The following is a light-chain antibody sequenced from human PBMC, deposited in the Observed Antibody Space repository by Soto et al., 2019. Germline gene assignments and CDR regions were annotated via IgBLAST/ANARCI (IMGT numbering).Light chain of an antibody. CDR2: RTS. CDR1: QSVSSSY. V-gene: IGKV3-20*01. J-gene: IGKJ1*01. CDR3: QQYGSSGT. Sequence: IVLTQSPGTLSLSPGERATLSCRASQSVSSSYLAWYQQKPGQAPRLLIYRTSNRATGIPDRFSGSGSGTDFTLTISRMEPEDFAVDDCQQYGSSGTFGQGTKVDIK.